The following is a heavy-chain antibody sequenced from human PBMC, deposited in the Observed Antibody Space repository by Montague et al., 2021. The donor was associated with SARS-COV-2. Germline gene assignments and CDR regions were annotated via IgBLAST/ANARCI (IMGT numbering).Heavy chain of an antibody. J-gene: IGHJ5*02. D-gene: IGHD3-10*02. CDR1: GGSISSSDYY. CDR2: IYYSGNT. V-gene: IGHV4-39*01. Sequence: SETLSLTCTVSGGSISSSDYYWGWIRQPPGKGLEWIGKIYYSGNTYYNPSLKSRVTISIDTSKNMFFLKLNSVTAADTAVYYCARLGIVLFVDSAGGWIDPWGHGTLVTVSS. CDR3: ARLGIVLFVDSAGGWIDP.